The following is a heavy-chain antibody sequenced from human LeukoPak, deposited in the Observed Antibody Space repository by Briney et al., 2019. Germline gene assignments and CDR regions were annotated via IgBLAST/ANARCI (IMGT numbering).Heavy chain of an antibody. V-gene: IGHV3-30*02. CDR3: AKVRDLDTVLGRFDN. CDR2: IRYDGNSK. Sequence: GGSLRLSCAASGFTFSNYGMHWVRQAPGKGLKWVTFIRYDGNSKYYADSVKGRFTITRDNSNNTLYLQMNSLRAEDTAVYYCAKVRDLDTVLGRFDNWGQGTLVTVSS. J-gene: IGHJ5*02. D-gene: IGHD5-18*01. CDR1: GFTFSNYG.